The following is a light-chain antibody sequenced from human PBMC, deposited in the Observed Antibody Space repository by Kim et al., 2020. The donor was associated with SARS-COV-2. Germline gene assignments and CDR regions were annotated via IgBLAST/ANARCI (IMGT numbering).Light chain of an antibody. CDR2: TAS. V-gene: IGKV1-12*01. CDR1: QDIGSW. CDR3: LHTNSVPYT. J-gene: IGKJ2*01. Sequence: CASVGDSVIITCRASQDIGSWLAWYQQKPGKVPKLLIHTASTLQSGVPSRFSGRGSGTDFTLSISGVQPEDFAAYYCLHTNSVPYTFGQGTQLEIK.